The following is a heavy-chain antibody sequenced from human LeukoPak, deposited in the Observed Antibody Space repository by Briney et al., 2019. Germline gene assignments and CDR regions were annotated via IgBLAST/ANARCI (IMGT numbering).Heavy chain of an antibody. J-gene: IGHJ4*02. V-gene: IGHV4-34*01. CDR3: ARASSRGTMVRGVFDY. Sequence: SETLSLTCAVYGGSFSGYYWSWIRQPPGKGLEWIGEINHSGSTNYNPSLKSRVTISVDTSKNQFSLKLSSVTAADTAVYYRARASSRGTMVRGVFDYWGQGTLVTVSS. D-gene: IGHD3-10*01. CDR2: INHSGST. CDR1: GGSFSGYY.